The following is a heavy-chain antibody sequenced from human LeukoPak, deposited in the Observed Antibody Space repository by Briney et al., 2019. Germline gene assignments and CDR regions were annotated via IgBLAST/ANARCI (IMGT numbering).Heavy chain of an antibody. CDR3: ASSDDILTGLYFDC. CDR2: IYYSGST. D-gene: IGHD3-9*01. Sequence: SQTLSLTCTVSGGSISSGDYYWSWIRQPPGKGLEWIGYIYYSGSTYYNPSLKSRVTISVDTSKNQFSLKLSSVTAADTAVYYCASSDDILTGLYFDCWGQGTLVTVSS. CDR1: GGSISSGDYY. V-gene: IGHV4-30-4*01. J-gene: IGHJ4*02.